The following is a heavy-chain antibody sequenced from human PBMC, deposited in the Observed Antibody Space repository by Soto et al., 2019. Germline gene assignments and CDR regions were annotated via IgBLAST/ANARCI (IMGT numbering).Heavy chain of an antibody. J-gene: IGHJ3*02. CDR2: FDPDDGET. D-gene: IGHD3-3*01. V-gene: IGHV1-24*01. CDR3: ATAGIRLLKLFLGFDI. CDR1: GYTLTELS. Sequence: ASVKVSCKVSGYTLTELSMHWVRQAPGKGLEWMGGFDPDDGETSYAQKFQGRVTMTEDTSTDTAYMELSSLRSEDTAVYYCATAGIRLLKLFLGFDIWGQGTMVTVSS.